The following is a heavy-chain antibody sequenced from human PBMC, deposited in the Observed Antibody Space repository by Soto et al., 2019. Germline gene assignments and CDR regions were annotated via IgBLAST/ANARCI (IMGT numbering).Heavy chain of an antibody. CDR2: IIPIFGTA. CDR3: AIKRGIPLQYGMDV. V-gene: IGHV1-69*13. Sequence: SVKVSCKASGVTFSSYAISWVRQAPGQGLEWMGGIIPIFGTANYAQKFQGRVTITADESTSTAYMELSSLRSEDTAVYYCAIKRGIPLQYGMDVWGQGTTVTVSS. D-gene: IGHD6-13*01. CDR1: GVTFSSYA. J-gene: IGHJ6*02.